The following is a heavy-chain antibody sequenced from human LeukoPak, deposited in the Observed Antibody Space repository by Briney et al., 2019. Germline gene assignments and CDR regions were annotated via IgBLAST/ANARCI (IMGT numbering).Heavy chain of an antibody. J-gene: IGHJ4*02. Sequence: SGTLSLTCAVSGGSISSSNWWSWVRQPPGKGLEWIGEIYHSGSTNYNPSLKSRVTISVDTSKNQFSLKLSSVTAADTAVYYCARSWFMGGSGYYSPPYFDYWGQGTLVTVSS. CDR2: IYHSGST. CDR1: GGSISSSNW. CDR3: ARSWFMGGSGYYSPPYFDY. V-gene: IGHV4-4*02. D-gene: IGHD3-22*01.